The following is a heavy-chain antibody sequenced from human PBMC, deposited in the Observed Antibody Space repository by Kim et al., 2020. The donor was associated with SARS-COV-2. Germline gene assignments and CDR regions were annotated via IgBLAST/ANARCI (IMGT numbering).Heavy chain of an antibody. CDR3: ARETDTAMDR. Sequence: TANYAQKFQGRVTITADESTSTAYMEVSSLRSEDTAVYYCARETDTAMDRWGQGTLVTVSS. J-gene: IGHJ4*02. CDR2: TA. D-gene: IGHD5-18*01. V-gene: IGHV1-69*01.